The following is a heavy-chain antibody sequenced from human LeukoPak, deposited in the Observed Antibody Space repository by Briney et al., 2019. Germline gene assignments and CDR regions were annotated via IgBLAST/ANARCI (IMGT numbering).Heavy chain of an antibody. J-gene: IGHJ4*02. V-gene: IGHV3-23*01. CDR2: ISGSGGST. Sequence: GGSLRLSCAASGFTFSSYAMSWVRQAPGKGLEWVSAISGSGGSTYYADSVKGRFTISRDNSKNTLYLQMNSLRAEDTAAYYCAKEPRIAVAGTPLDYWGQGTLVTVSS. D-gene: IGHD6-19*01. CDR3: AKEPRIAVAGTPLDY. CDR1: GFTFSSYA.